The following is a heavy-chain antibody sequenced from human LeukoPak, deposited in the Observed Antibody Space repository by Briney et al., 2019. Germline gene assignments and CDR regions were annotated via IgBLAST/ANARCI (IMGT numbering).Heavy chain of an antibody. CDR1: GFTFSSYA. CDR2: VTGSGGST. CDR3: AKAQATAGSNWFDP. V-gene: IGHV3-23*01. D-gene: IGHD6-13*01. Sequence: GGSLRLSCAASGFTFSSYAMSWVRQAPGKGLEWVSAVTGSGGSTYYADSVKGRFTISRDNSKNTLYLQMNSLRAEDTAVYYCAKAQATAGSNWFDPWGQGTPVTVSS. J-gene: IGHJ5*02.